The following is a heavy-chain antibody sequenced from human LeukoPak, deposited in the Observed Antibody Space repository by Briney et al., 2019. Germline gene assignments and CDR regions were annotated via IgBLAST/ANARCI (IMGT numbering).Heavy chain of an antibody. CDR3: DRGADYELYYFDY. D-gene: IGHD4-17*01. CDR2: IYYGGST. Sequence: SQTLSLTCTVSGGSISSGDYYWSWIRQPPGKGLEWFGCIYYGGSTYYHPSLKSRATISVDPSKNQFSLKVSSVTAADTAVYHCDRGADYELYYFDYWGQGSQVTDSS. V-gene: IGHV4-30-4*08. CDR1: GGSISSGDYY. J-gene: IGHJ4*02.